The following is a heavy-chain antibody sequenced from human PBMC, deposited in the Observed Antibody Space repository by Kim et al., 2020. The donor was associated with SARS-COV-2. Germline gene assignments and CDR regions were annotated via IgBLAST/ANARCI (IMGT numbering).Heavy chain of an antibody. J-gene: IGHJ4*02. D-gene: IGHD3-16*01. CDR2: ITYEGNNK. V-gene: IGHV3-30*09. CDR3: ARDAYGFDC. CDR1: GFTFSNYA. Sequence: GGSLRLSCAASGFTFSNYAMHWVRQAPGKGLEWVAIITYEGNNKNYGDSVKGRFAISRDSSKNTLYLQMNGLRAEDTALYYCARDAYGFDCWGQGTLVTVSS.